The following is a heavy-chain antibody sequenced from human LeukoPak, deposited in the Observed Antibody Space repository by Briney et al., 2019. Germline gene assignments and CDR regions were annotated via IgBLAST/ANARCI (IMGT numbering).Heavy chain of an antibody. V-gene: IGHV3-7*01. J-gene: IGHJ6*02. D-gene: IGHD5-18*01. CDR1: GFTFSSYA. Sequence: GGSLRLSCAASGFTFSSYAMSWVRQAPGKGLEWVANIKQDGGEKYYVDSVKGRFTISRDNAKTSLFLQMNSLRAEDTAVYYCVVVLSYGPYGKDVWGQGTTVTVSS. CDR2: IKQDGGEK. CDR3: VVVLSYGPYGKDV.